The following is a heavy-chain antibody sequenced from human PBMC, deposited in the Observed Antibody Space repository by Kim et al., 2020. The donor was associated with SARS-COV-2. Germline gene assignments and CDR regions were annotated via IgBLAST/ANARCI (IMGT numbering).Heavy chain of an antibody. CDR3: ARQGEPLLFLGY. Sequence: NYAQKFQGRDALTAEKSTSTAYMELSSLRSGDTAVYYCARQGEPLLFLGYWGQGTLVTVSS. V-gene: IGHV1-69*02. J-gene: IGHJ4*02. D-gene: IGHD2-21*02.